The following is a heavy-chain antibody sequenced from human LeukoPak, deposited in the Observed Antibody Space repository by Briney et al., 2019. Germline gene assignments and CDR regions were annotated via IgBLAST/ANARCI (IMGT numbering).Heavy chain of an antibody. CDR1: GFTFSSYE. Sequence: GGSLRLSCAASGFTFSSYEMNWVRQAPGKGLEWLSYISSSGTTIKYADSVKGRFTISRDNAKNSLYLQVNSLRAEDTAMYYCAKYYEFSSSSEVGFDYWGQGTLVTVSS. CDR2: ISSSGTTI. J-gene: IGHJ4*02. CDR3: AKYYEFSSSSEVGFDY. D-gene: IGHD3-3*01. V-gene: IGHV3-48*03.